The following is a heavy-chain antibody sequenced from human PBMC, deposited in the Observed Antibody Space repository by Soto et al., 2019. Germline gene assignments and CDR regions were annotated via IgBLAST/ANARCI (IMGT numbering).Heavy chain of an antibody. V-gene: IGHV4-4*02. CDR1: GGSISSSNW. CDR2: IYHSGST. D-gene: IGHD5-12*01. Sequence: SETLSLTCAVSGGSISSSNWWSWVRQPPGKGLEWIGEIYHSGSTNYNPSLKSRVTISVDKSKNQFSLKLSSVTAADTAVYYCASRRDGYNYYYYYGMDVWGQGTTVTVSS. CDR3: ASRRDGYNYYYYYGMDV. J-gene: IGHJ6*02.